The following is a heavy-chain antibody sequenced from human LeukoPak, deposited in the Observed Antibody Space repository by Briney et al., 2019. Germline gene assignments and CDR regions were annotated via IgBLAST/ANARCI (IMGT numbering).Heavy chain of an antibody. V-gene: IGHV3-13*05. CDR2: IGTAGDP. CDR3: ARGVYDSSGYYSYFDY. J-gene: IGHJ4*02. CDR1: VFTFSSYD. Sequence: GVSLRLSCAASVFTFSSYDMHWVRQATGKGLEWVSAIGTAGDPYYPGSVKGRFTISRENAKNSLYLQINSLRAGDTAVYYCARGVYDSSGYYSYFDYWGQGTLVTVSS. D-gene: IGHD3-22*01.